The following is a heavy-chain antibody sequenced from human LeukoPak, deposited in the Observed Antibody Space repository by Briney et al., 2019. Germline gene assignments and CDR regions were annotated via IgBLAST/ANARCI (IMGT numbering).Heavy chain of an antibody. Sequence: PGGSLRLSCAASGFTFSSYGIHWVRQAPGKGLEWVSAISGSGGSTYYADSVKGRFTISRDNSKNTLYLQMNSLRAEDTAVYYCAKSTAYCGGDCHPSDDAFDIWGQGTMVTVSS. CDR2: ISGSGGST. D-gene: IGHD2-21*02. CDR3: AKSTAYCGGDCHPSDDAFDI. CDR1: GFTFSSYG. V-gene: IGHV3-23*01. J-gene: IGHJ3*02.